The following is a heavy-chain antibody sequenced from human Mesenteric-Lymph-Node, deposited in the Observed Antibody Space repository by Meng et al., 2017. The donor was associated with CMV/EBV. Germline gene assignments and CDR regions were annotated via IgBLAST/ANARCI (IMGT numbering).Heavy chain of an antibody. D-gene: IGHD5-12*01. CDR1: GFTFSSYW. J-gene: IGHJ6*02. CDR3: ARDRYSGHDYYYGMDV. CDR2: IKQDGSEK. V-gene: IGHV3-7*01. Sequence: GESLKISCAASGFTFSSYWMSWVRQAPGKGLEWVANIKQDGSEKYYVDSVKGRFTISRDNAKNSLYLQMNSLRAEDTAVYYCARDRYSGHDYYYGMDVWGQGTTVTVSS.